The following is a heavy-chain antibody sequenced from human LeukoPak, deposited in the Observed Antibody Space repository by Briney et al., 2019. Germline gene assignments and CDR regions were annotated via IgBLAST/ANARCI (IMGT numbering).Heavy chain of an antibody. Sequence: GESLKISCKGSGYSFTSYWIGWVRQMPGKGLEWMGIIHPGDSDTRYSPSFQGQVTISADKSISTAYLQWSSLKASDTAMYYCARRGAYCGGDCYPNYFDYWGQGTLVTVSS. CDR1: GYSFTSYW. J-gene: IGHJ4*02. CDR3: ARRGAYCGGDCYPNYFDY. V-gene: IGHV5-51*01. CDR2: IHPGDSDT. D-gene: IGHD2-21*02.